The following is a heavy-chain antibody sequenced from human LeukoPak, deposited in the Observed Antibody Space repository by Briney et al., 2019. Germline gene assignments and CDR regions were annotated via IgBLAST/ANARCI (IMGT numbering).Heavy chain of an antibody. CDR1: GGSISSSSYY. CDR2: IYYSGST. Sequence: SETLSLTCTVSGGSISSSSYYWGWIRQPPGKGLEWIGSIYYSGSTYYNPSLKSRVTISVDTSKNQFSLKLSSVTAADTAVYYCARAEGNRGFDYWGQGTLVTVSS. J-gene: IGHJ4*02. D-gene: IGHD1-14*01. CDR3: ARAEGNRGFDY. V-gene: IGHV4-39*01.